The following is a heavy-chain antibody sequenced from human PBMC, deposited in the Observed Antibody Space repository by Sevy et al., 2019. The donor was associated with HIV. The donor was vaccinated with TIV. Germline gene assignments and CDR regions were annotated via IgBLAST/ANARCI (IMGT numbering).Heavy chain of an antibody. D-gene: IGHD6-19*01. V-gene: IGHV4-38-2*02. J-gene: IGHJ6*02. CDR3: ARDGRFVAVAVDDPPNGGMDV. CDR1: GYSISSGYY. CDR2: IYHSGST. Sequence: SETLSLTCTVSGYSISSGYYWGWIRQPPGKGLEWIGSIYHSGSTYYNPSLKSRVTISVDTSKNQFSLKLSSVTAADTAVDYCARDGRFVAVAVDDPPNGGMDVWGQGTTVTVSS.